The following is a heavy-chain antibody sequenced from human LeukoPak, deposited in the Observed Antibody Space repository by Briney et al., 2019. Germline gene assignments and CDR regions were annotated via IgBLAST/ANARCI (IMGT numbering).Heavy chain of an antibody. CDR1: GFTFSTNA. CDR2: ITAPGDTT. V-gene: IGHV3-23*01. J-gene: IGHJ4*02. CDR3: AKAFGSNGYYQLPIDF. Sequence: GGSLRLSCAASGFTFSTNAMTWVRQAPGKGLECVSAITAPGDTTYYADSVRGRFTISRDNSKNTLYLQLNSLRAEDTALYYCAKAFGSNGYYQLPIDFWGQGTLVTVSS. D-gene: IGHD3-22*01.